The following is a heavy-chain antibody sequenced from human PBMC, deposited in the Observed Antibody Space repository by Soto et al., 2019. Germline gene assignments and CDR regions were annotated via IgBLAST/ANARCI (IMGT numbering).Heavy chain of an antibody. V-gene: IGHV3-9*01. J-gene: IGHJ4*02. CDR2: ISWNSARI. CDR3: AKGVTDGDYYDRSGLLSAFDN. CDR1: GFTFDDYA. Sequence: EVQLVESGGGLVQPGRSLRLSCAASGFTFDDYAMHWVRQVPGKGLEWVSGISWNSARIGYADSVKGRFTISRDNAKNSLYLQMGSLRVEDTALYHCAKGVTDGDYYDRSGLLSAFDNWGQGILVTVSS. D-gene: IGHD3-22*01.